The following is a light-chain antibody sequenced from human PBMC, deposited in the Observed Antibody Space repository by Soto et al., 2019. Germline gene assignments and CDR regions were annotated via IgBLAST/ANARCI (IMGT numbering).Light chain of an antibody. CDR1: QSVSGN. Sequence: EVVISPCSSTLSVSPGERATLSCRVRQSVSGNLAWYQQKPCQAPRLLVYGASTRATGIPARFSGSGSGTEFTLTFIILQSEDFAVYYCQHYYKWPTWTFGQGTKV. CDR3: QHYYKWPTWT. CDR2: GAS. J-gene: IGKJ1*01. V-gene: IGKV3-15*01.